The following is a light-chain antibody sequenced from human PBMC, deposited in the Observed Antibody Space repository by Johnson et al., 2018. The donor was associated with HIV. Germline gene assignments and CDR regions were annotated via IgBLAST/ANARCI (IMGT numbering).Light chain of an antibody. V-gene: IGLV1-51*02. CDR3: GTWDSSLSGV. CDR2: EKN. J-gene: IGLJ1*01. Sequence: QSVLTQPPSVSAAPGQKVNISCSGSSSNIGNNYVSWYQQLPGTAPKLLIYEKNKRPSGIPDRFSGSKSGTSATLGITGLQTGDEADYYCGTWDSSLSGVFGTGTKVTVL. CDR1: SSNIGNNY.